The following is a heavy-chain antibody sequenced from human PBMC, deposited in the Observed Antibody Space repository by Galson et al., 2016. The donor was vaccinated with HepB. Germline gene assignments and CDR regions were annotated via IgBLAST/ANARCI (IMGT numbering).Heavy chain of an antibody. CDR1: GFTFSSYA. J-gene: IGHJ2*01. Sequence: SLRLSCAASGFTFSSYAMGWVRQAPGKGLEWLSIISSSGGSTYWADSVKGRFTISRDNSKNTLYLQMNGLRADDTAVYYCARDPEWDRDWYFDLWGRGTLVTVSS. D-gene: IGHD1-26*01. V-gene: IGHV3-23*01. CDR2: ISSSGGST. CDR3: ARDPEWDRDWYFDL.